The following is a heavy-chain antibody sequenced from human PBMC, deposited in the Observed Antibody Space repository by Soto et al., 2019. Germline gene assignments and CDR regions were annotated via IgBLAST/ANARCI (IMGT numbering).Heavy chain of an antibody. CDR3: ARNRRETGDFDY. CDR1: GYTFTTYD. CDR2: MNPDSGNT. V-gene: IGHV1-8*01. D-gene: IGHD7-27*01. Sequence: QVQLVQSGAEVKKPGASVKVSCKASGYTFTTYDIKWLRQAPGQGLEWLGWMNPDSGNTGYAQKFQGRVTMTRSTSISTAYMELSSLTSEDTAFYYCARNRRETGDFDYWGQGTLVTVSS. J-gene: IGHJ4*02.